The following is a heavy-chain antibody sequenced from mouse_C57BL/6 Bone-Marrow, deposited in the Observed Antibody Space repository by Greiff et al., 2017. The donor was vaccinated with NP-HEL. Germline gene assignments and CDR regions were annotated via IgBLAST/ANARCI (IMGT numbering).Heavy chain of an antibody. CDR2: IYPGDGDT. J-gene: IGHJ2*01. V-gene: IGHV1-82*01. Sequence: VQLQQSGPELVKPGASVKISCKASGYAFSSSWMNWVKQRPGKGLEWIGRIYPGDGDTNYNGKFKGKATLTADKSSSTAYMQLSSLTSEDSAVYFCARWGYYGRDFDYWGQGTTLTVSS. CDR1: GYAFSSSW. D-gene: IGHD1-1*01. CDR3: ARWGYYGRDFDY.